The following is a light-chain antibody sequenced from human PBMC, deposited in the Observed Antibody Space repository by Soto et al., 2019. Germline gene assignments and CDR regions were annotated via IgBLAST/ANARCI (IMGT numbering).Light chain of an antibody. V-gene: IGLV2-14*01. CDR2: EVT. J-gene: IGLJ1*01. CDR1: SSDVGAYNY. CDR3: AAWDDSLHVYV. Sequence: QSALTQPASVSGSPGQSITISCTGTSSDVGAYNYVSWYQHHPGKVPKLLIYEVTNRPSGVSDRFSGSKSGNTASLTISGLLSDDEADYYCAAWDDSLHVYVFGAGTKLTVL.